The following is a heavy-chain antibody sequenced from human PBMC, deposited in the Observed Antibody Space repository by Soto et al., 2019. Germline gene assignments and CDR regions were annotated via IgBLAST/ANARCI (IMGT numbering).Heavy chain of an antibody. Sequence: ASVKVSCKASGYTFTSYGISWVRQALGQGLEWMGWISAYNDNTNYAQKFQGRVTLTTDTSTRTAYMELRSLTSDDTAVYYCARQGYYYGSGSYSPPSYYGMDVWG. CDR3: ARQGYYYGSGSYSPPSYYGMDV. D-gene: IGHD3-10*01. CDR2: ISAYNDNT. V-gene: IGHV1-18*01. J-gene: IGHJ6*02. CDR1: GYTFTSYG.